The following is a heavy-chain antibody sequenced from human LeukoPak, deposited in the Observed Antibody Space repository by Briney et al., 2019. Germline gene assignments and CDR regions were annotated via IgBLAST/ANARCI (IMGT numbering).Heavy chain of an antibody. CDR2: ISSSSTYI. D-gene: IGHD3-10*01. CDR3: AKQSHYYGSGSYLLGPDYFDY. Sequence: GGSLRLSCAASGFTFSSYSMNWVRQAPGKGLEWVSSISSSSTYIYYADSMKGRFTISRDNAKNSLYLQMNSLRAEDTAVYYCAKQSHYYGSGSYLLGPDYFDYWGQGTLVTVSS. CDR1: GFTFSSYS. V-gene: IGHV3-21*04. J-gene: IGHJ4*02.